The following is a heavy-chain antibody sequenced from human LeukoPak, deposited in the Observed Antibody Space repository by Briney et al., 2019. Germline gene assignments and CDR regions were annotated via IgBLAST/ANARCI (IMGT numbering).Heavy chain of an antibody. CDR3: AKSHSSSPALDY. V-gene: IGHV3-9*01. D-gene: IGHD6-13*01. Sequence: GGSLRLSCAASGFTFDDYAMHWVRQAPGKGLEWVSGISWNSGSIGYADSVKGRFTISRDNAKNSLYLQMNSLRAEDTALYYCAKSHSSSPALDYWGQGTLVTVSS. CDR2: ISWNSGSI. CDR1: GFTFDDYA. J-gene: IGHJ4*02.